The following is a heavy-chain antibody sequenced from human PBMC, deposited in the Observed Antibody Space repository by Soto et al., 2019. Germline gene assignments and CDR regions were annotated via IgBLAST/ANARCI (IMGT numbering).Heavy chain of an antibody. Sequence: EVQLVESGGGLGKPGGSLRLSCAASGFTFSNAWMSWVRQAPGKGLEWVGRIKSKTDGGTTDYAAPVKGRFTISRDDSKNTLYLQMNSLKTEDTAVYYCTTDRGRFLEWLLEYFQHWGQGTLVTVSS. D-gene: IGHD3-3*01. CDR2: IKSKTDGGTT. J-gene: IGHJ1*01. V-gene: IGHV3-15*01. CDR1: GFTFSNAW. CDR3: TTDRGRFLEWLLEYFQH.